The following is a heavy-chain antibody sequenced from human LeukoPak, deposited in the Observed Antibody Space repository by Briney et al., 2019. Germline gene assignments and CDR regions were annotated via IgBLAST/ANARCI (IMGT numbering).Heavy chain of an antibody. Sequence: SEILSLTCAVYGGSFSGYYWSWIRQPPGKELEWIGEINHSGNTNYNPSLKSRVTISVDTSKNQFSLKLSSVTAADTAVYYCARRQYYDFWSAVSTRDDRFDFWGQGTLVTVSS. V-gene: IGHV4-34*01. D-gene: IGHD3-3*01. CDR3: ARRQYYDFWSAVSTRDDRFDF. J-gene: IGHJ4*02. CDR1: GGSFSGYY. CDR2: INHSGNT.